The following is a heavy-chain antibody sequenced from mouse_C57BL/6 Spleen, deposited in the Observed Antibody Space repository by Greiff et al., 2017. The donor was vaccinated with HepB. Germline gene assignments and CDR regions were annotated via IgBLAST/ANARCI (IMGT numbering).Heavy chain of an antibody. D-gene: IGHD1-1*01. J-gene: IGHJ4*01. CDR3: ARSGTVVAGDYAMDY. V-gene: IGHV1-52*01. Sequence: QVQLQQSGPELVRPGSSVKLSCKASGYTFTSYWMHWVKQRPIQGLEWIGNIDPSDSETHYNQKFKDKATLTVDKSSSTAYMQLSSLTSEDSAVYYCARSGTVVAGDYAMDYWGQGTSVTVSS. CDR2: IDPSDSET. CDR1: GYTFTSYW.